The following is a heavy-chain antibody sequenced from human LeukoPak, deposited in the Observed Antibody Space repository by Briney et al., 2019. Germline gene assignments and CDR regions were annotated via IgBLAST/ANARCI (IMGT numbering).Heavy chain of an antibody. CDR2: IWYDGSNK. Sequence: GRSLRLSCAASGFTFSSYGMHWVRQAPGKGLEWVAVIWYDGSNKYYADSVKGRFTISRDNSKNTLYLQMNSLRAEDTAVYYCARERVVVVANEAFDIWGQGTMVTVSS. D-gene: IGHD2-15*01. J-gene: IGHJ3*02. CDR1: GFTFSSYG. CDR3: ARERVVVVANEAFDI. V-gene: IGHV3-33*01.